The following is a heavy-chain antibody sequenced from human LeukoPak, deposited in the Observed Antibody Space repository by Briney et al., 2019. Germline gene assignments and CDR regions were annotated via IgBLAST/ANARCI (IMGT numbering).Heavy chain of an antibody. J-gene: IGHJ4*02. D-gene: IGHD3-10*01. Sequence: GGSLRLSCAASGFTFDDYAMHWVRQAPGKGLEWVSGISWNSGSIGYADSVKGRFTISRDNAKNSLYLQMNSLRDEDTALYYCAKVYGSGSYPFDYWGQGTLVTVSS. CDR1: GFTFDDYA. CDR3: AKVYGSGSYPFDY. CDR2: ISWNSGSI. V-gene: IGHV3-9*01.